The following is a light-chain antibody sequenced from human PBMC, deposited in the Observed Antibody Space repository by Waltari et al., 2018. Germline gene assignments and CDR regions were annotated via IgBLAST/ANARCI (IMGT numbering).Light chain of an antibody. V-gene: IGLV2-8*01. CDR2: EVS. CDR3: SSYAGSKTLI. CDR1: SSDLACYHY. Sequence: QSALTQPPSASGSPGPSVPISCTGTSSDLACYHYVSWFQQHPDKAPKLMIYEVSKRPSGVPDRFSGSKSGNTASLTVSGLQAEDEADYYCSSYAGSKTLIFGGGTKLTVL. J-gene: IGLJ2*01.